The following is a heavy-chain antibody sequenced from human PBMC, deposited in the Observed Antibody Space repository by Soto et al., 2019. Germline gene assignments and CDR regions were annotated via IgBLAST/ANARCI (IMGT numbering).Heavy chain of an antibody. D-gene: IGHD5-18*01. J-gene: IGHJ2*01. CDR3: ATPAEPFDTAMLNGLAL. CDR1: GGTFSNTA. V-gene: IGHV1-69*01. Sequence: QVQLVQSGAEVKKPGSSVKVSCKASGGTFSNTAFIWVRQAPGQGLEWMGGIIPIFGAPNYAQKFQGRLMISADDSASKAYMELNTLTSEDTAVYYCATPAEPFDTAMLNGLALWGHGTLVTVSS. CDR2: IIPIFGAP.